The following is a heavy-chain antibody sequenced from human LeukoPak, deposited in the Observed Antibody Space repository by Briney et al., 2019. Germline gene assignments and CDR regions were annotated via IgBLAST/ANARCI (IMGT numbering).Heavy chain of an antibody. Sequence: PGGSLRLSCVASGFTFSSYAMSWVRQAPGKGLEWVSGVSGSGGSTYYADSVKGRFTISRGKSENTLYLQMNSLRAEDTAVYYCAKGLRSSSLQPGMDVWGQGTTVTVSS. V-gene: IGHV3-23*01. CDR1: GFTFSSYA. D-gene: IGHD6-13*01. J-gene: IGHJ6*02. CDR2: VSGSGGST. CDR3: AKGLRSSSLQPGMDV.